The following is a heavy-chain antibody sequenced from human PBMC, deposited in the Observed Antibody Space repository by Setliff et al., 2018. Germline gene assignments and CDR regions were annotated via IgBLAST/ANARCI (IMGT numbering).Heavy chain of an antibody. CDR2: ISPIGDST. CDR1: GFTFSAYA. V-gene: IGHV3-23*01. D-gene: IGHD6-13*01. CDR3: AKDDLGFAAAGTNVVFNY. Sequence: PGGSLRLSCAASGFTFSAYAMSWVRQSPGKGLEWVSAISPIGDSTYYLDSVKGRFTISRDNSKNTLYLQMNSLRAEDTAMYYCAKDDLGFAAAGTNVVFNYWGQGTLVTVSS. J-gene: IGHJ4*02.